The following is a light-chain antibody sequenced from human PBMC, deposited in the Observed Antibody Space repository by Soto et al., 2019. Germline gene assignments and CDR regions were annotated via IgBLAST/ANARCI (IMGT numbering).Light chain of an antibody. CDR1: QSVRSSY. V-gene: IGKV3-20*01. J-gene: IGKJ2*01. Sequence: EVVLTQSPGTLSLSPGERATLSCRASQSVRSSYLAWYQQKPGQSPRLPIYGASRRATGIPDRFSGSASGTDFSLTISRLEPEDFAVHYCHQYGTPPNTFGQGTKLEI. CDR3: HQYGTPPNT. CDR2: GAS.